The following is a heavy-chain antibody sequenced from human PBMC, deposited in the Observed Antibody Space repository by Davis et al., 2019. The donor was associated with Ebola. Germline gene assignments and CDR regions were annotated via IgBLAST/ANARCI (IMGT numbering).Heavy chain of an antibody. CDR1: GGTFSSTT. CDR3: ASRSGERLSVDYFYYMDV. J-gene: IGHJ6*03. V-gene: IGHV1-69*10. Sequence: SVKVSCKASGGTFSSTTISWVRQAPGQGLEWMGGIIPILGIINYAPKFQGRVTITAEESTGTAYMELSSLRSDDTAVYYCASRSGERLSVDYFYYMDVWGKGTTVTVSS. CDR2: IIPILGII. D-gene: IGHD3-3*01.